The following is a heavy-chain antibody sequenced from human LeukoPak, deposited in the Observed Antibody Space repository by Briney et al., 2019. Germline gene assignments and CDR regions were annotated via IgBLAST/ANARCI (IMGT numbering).Heavy chain of an antibody. CDR2: ISGSGGST. D-gene: IGHD3-3*01. Sequence: ETLSLTCTVSGGSISSSSYYWGWIRQPPGKGLEWVSAISGSGGSTYYADSVKGRFTISRDNSKNTLYLQMNSLRAEDTAVYYCASSGRFTYYDFWSGYYTGDYWGQGTLVTVSS. V-gene: IGHV3-23*01. CDR3: ASSGRFTYYDFWSGYYTGDY. CDR1: GGSISSSSYY. J-gene: IGHJ4*02.